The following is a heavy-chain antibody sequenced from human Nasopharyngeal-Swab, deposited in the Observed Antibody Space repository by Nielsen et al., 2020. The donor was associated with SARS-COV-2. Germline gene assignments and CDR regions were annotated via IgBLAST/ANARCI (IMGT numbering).Heavy chain of an antibody. CDR1: GYTFSKYD. Sequence: ASVKVSCKASGYTFSKYDMNWVRQAPGQGLEWMGWISPYNGQAIYAQIFQGRVTLTTDTSSSTAYMELRSLRSDDSALYFCARGRDASGSSFDYWGQGTLVTVSP. CDR3: ARGRDASGSSFDY. V-gene: IGHV1-18*01. D-gene: IGHD3-10*01. J-gene: IGHJ4*02. CDR2: ISPYNGQA.